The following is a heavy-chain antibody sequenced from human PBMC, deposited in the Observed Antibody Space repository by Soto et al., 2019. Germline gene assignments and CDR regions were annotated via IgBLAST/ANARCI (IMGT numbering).Heavy chain of an antibody. CDR2: IFHDGNT. CDR1: GASSGSGGW. D-gene: IGHD2-8*02. V-gene: IGHV4-4*02. J-gene: IGHJ5*02. Sequence: PSETLSLTGAVSGASSGSGGWWSWVRQPPGKGLEWIAEIFHDGNTNYSPSLKSRVTISVDKSQNQFSLNVYSVTAADTAVYYCARHEGWTGPDQWGQGTLVTVSS. CDR3: ARHEGWTGPDQ.